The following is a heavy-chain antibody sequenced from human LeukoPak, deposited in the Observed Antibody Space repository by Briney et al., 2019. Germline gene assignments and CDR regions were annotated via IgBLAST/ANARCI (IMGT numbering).Heavy chain of an antibody. CDR1: GYTFTSYD. Sequence: ASVKVSCKASGYTFTSYDINWVRQATGQGLEWMGWMNPNSGSTGYAQKFQGRVTMTRNTSISTAYMELSSLRSEDTAVYYCAKDGRSGWYDSYIDYWGQGTLVTVSS. J-gene: IGHJ4*02. CDR3: AKDGRSGWYDSYIDY. CDR2: MNPNSGST. V-gene: IGHV1-8*01. D-gene: IGHD6-19*01.